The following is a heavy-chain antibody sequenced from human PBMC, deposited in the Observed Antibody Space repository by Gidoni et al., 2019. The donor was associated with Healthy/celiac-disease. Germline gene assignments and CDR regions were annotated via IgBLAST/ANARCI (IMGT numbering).Heavy chain of an antibody. CDR3: AKDRPDYIWGSYRLHYYFDY. D-gene: IGHD3-16*02. CDR2: ISYDGSNK. J-gene: IGHJ4*02. CDR1: GFTFSSYG. V-gene: IGHV3-30*18. Sequence: QVQLVESGGGVVQPGRSLRLSCAASGFTFSSYGLHWVRQAPGTGLEWVAVISYDGSNKYYADSVKGRFTISRDNSKNTLYLQMNSLRAEDTAVYYCAKDRPDYIWGSYRLHYYFDYWGQGTLVTVSS.